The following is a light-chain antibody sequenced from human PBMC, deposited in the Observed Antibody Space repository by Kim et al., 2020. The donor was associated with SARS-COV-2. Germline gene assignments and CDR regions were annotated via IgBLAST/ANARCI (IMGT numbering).Light chain of an antibody. CDR1: ESVRSK. Sequence: ECRGERATIACRASESVRSKLAWYQQNPGQAPRLLSYDASTRATGVPARFSGSGSGTDFTLTISSVQPGDLVIYYCQQYNIWPWRFGLGTKVDIK. CDR2: DAS. V-gene: IGKV3-15*01. J-gene: IGKJ1*01. CDR3: QQYNIWPWR.